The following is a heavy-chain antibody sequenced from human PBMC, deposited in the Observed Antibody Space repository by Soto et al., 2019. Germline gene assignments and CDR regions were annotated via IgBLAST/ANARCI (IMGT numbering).Heavy chain of an antibody. V-gene: IGHV1-18*04. CDR1: GYTFISHG. J-gene: IGHJ6*02. CDR2: ISGKNSNT. Sequence: GASVKVSCKASGYTFISHGISWVRQAPGQGLEWMGWISGKNSNTNYAQKLQGRVTLTTDTSTSTAYMELRSLRSDDTAVYYCARVSSSIVVVPDYGMDVWGQGTTVTVSS. D-gene: IGHD2-15*01. CDR3: ARVSSSIVVVPDYGMDV.